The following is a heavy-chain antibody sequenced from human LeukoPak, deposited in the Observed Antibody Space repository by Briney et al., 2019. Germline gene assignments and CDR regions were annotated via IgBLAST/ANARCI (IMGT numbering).Heavy chain of an antibody. J-gene: IGHJ2*01. Sequence: PGGSLRLSCAASGFTFSSYSMNWVRQAPGKGLQWVSSMSSSGDSIHLADSVKGRFSISRDSANNSLYLQMNSLGAEDTAVYYCASSGYDLDWYFDLWGRGTLVTVSS. CDR3: ASSGYDLDWYFDL. V-gene: IGHV3-21*01. CDR2: MSSSGDSI. CDR1: GFTFSSYS. D-gene: IGHD5-12*01.